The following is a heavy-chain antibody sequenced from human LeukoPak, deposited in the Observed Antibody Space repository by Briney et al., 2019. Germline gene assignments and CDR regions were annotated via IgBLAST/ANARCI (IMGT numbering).Heavy chain of an antibody. CDR3: ASHVAGAGYFDY. D-gene: IGHD6-19*01. CDR1: GGSFSDYY. CDR2: INHSGST. J-gene: IGHJ4*02. Sequence: SETLSLTCAVYGGSFSDYYWSWIRQPPGKGLEWIGEINHSGSTNYNPSLKSRVTISVDTSKNQFSLKLSSVTAADTAVYYCASHVAGAGYFDYWGQGTLVTVSS. V-gene: IGHV4-34*01.